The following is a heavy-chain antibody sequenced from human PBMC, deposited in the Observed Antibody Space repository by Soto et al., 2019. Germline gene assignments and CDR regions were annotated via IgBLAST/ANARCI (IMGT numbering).Heavy chain of an antibody. Sequence: SETLSLTCTVSGGSISSSSYYWGWIRQPPGKGLEWIGSIYYSGSTYYNPSLKSRVTISVDTSKNQFSLKLSPVTAADTAVYYCASLYGSGSYFGYYYGMDVWGQGTTVTVSS. J-gene: IGHJ6*02. V-gene: IGHV4-39*01. CDR3: ASLYGSGSYFGYYYGMDV. CDR1: GGSISSSSYY. D-gene: IGHD3-10*01. CDR2: IYYSGST.